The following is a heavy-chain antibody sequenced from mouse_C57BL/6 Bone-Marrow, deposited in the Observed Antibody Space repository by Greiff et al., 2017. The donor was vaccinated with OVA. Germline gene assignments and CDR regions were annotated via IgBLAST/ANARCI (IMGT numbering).Heavy chain of an antibody. D-gene: IGHD2-5*01. J-gene: IGHJ2*01. CDR3: ARPYSNYFDY. V-gene: IGHV1-72*01. CDR2: IDPNSGGT. Sequence: QVQLQQPGAELVKPGASVKLSCKASGYTFTSYWMHWVKQRPGRGLGWIGRIDPNSGGTKYNEKFKSKATLTVDKPSSTAYMQLSSLTSEDSAVYYCARPYSNYFDYWGQGTTLTVSS. CDR1: GYTFTSYW.